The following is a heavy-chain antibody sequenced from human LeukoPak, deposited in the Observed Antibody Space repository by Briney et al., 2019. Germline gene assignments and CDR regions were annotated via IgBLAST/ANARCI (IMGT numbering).Heavy chain of an antibody. Sequence: GGSLRLSCAASGFTFDDYAMHWVRQAPGKGLEWVSGISWNSGSIGYADSVKGRFTISRDNAKNSLYLQMNSLRAEDTALYYCAKAAEWELLYYFDYWGQGTLVTVSS. V-gene: IGHV3-9*01. CDR2: ISWNSGSI. D-gene: IGHD1-26*01. J-gene: IGHJ4*02. CDR3: AKAAEWELLYYFDY. CDR1: GFTFDDYA.